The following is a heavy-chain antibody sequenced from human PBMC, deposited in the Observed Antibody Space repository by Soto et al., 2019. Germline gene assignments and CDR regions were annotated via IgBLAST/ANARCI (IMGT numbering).Heavy chain of an antibody. CDR2: IYPGDSDT. J-gene: IGHJ4*02. Sequence: PGESLKISCKGSGYSFTSYWIGWVRQMPGKSLEWMGIIYPGDSDTRYSPSFQGQVTISADKSISTAYLQWSSLKASDTAMYYCARSIAVAGAVFDYWGQGTLVTVSS. D-gene: IGHD6-19*01. CDR3: ARSIAVAGAVFDY. CDR1: GYSFTSYW. V-gene: IGHV5-51*01.